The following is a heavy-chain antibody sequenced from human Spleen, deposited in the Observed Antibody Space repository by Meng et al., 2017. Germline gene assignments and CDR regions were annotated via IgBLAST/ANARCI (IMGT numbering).Heavy chain of an antibody. J-gene: IGHJ4*02. CDR1: GFTFSSYA. Sequence: EVQLLESGGGLVQPGGFLRLSCAASGFTFSSYAMSWVRQAPGKGLEWVSSITGSGGSTYYANSVKGRFTISRDKSKNTLILQMNSLRVDDTAVYYCSKDYTGSDDYWGQGTLVTVSS. CDR2: ITGSGGST. CDR3: SKDYTGSDDY. D-gene: IGHD5-12*01. V-gene: IGHV3-23*01.